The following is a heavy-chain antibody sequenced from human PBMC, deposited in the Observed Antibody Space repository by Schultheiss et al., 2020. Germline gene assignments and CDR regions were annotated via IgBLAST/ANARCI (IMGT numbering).Heavy chain of an antibody. CDR3: ARLYCSSASCYQSYGLDV. CDR2: IIPIRGIP. CDR1: GGTFSTYS. J-gene: IGHJ6*02. V-gene: IGHV1-69*02. Sequence: SVKVSCKASGGTFSTYSISWVRQAHGQGLEWMGKIIPIRGIPNYAQKFQGRVTITADTSTVYMELSSLRSEDTAVYYCARLYCSSASCYQSYGLDVWGQGTTVTVSS. D-gene: IGHD2-2*01.